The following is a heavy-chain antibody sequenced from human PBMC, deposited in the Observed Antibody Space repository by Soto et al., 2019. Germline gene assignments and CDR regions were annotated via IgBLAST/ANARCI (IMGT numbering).Heavy chain of an antibody. Sequence: PSETLSLTCGVYGESLSGYYWNWIRQPPGKGLEWIGEINHSGINLSGSTNYNPSLKSRVTISIDTSKNQFSLNLSSVTAADTAVYYCARGPPGFGVKSWFDPWGQGTLVTVSS. V-gene: IGHV4-34*01. CDR2: INHSGINLSGST. J-gene: IGHJ5*02. CDR3: ARGPPGFGVKSWFDP. D-gene: IGHD3-10*01. CDR1: GESLSGYY.